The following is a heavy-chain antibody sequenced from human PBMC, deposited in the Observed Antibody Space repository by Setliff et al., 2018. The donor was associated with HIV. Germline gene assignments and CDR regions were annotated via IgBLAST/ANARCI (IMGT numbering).Heavy chain of an antibody. J-gene: IGHJ5*02. Sequence: PSETLSLTCTVSGPSVSNTDYYWGWIRLPPGKGLEWIASIHHSGSTWYNPSLKSRVTISADTSKNQFSLKVRSVTAADMALYYCARGLPTQYYGPDSWFDPWGQGTLVTVSS. CDR3: ARGLPTQYYGPDSWFDP. CDR1: GPSVSNTDYY. D-gene: IGHD3-10*01. CDR2: IHHSGST. V-gene: IGHV4-39*07.